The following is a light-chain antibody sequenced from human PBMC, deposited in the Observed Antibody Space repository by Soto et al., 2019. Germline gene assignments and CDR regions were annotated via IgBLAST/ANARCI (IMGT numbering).Light chain of an antibody. Sequence: IQLTQSPSSLSASVGDGVTITCRAGQDINSYLAWYQQKPGKAPNLLIYAGTSLQSGVPSRFSGSGSGTEFTLTISSLQPEDFATYFCQQIYSAPLTLGGGTKVDIK. V-gene: IGKV1-9*01. CDR1: QDINSY. CDR2: AGT. CDR3: QQIYSAPLT. J-gene: IGKJ4*01.